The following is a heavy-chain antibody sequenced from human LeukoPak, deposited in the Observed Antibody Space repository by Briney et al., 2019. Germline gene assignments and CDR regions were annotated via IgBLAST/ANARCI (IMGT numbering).Heavy chain of an antibody. Sequence: SVKVSCKASGGTFSSYAISWVRQAPGQGLEWMGGIIPIFGTANYAQKFQGRVTITADKSTSTAYMELSSLRSEDTAVYYCARGLRFLEWLSGKMGAFDIWGQGTMVTVSS. CDR3: ARGLRFLEWLSGKMGAFDI. J-gene: IGHJ3*02. CDR1: GGTFSSYA. V-gene: IGHV1-69*06. CDR2: IIPIFGTA. D-gene: IGHD3-3*01.